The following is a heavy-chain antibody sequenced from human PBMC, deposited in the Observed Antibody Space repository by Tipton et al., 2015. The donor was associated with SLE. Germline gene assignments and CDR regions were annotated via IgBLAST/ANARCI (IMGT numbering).Heavy chain of an antibody. CDR3: ARSYSDMIRLDP. CDR2: INHSGGT. CDR1: GGSFSGYY. D-gene: IGHD3-22*01. J-gene: IGHJ5*02. Sequence: TLSLTCAVYGGSFSGYYWSWIRQPPGKGLEWIGEINHSGGTNYNPSLKSRVTISVDTSKNQFSLKLSSVTAADTAVYYCARSYSDMIRLDPWGQGTLVTVSS. V-gene: IGHV4-34*01.